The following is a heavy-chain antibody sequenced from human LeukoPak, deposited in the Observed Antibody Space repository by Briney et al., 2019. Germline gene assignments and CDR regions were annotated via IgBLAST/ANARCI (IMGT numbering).Heavy chain of an antibody. V-gene: IGHV3-23*01. J-gene: IGHJ4*02. CDR2: ISGSGGST. D-gene: IGHD2-2*01. Sequence: GGSLRLSCAASGFTFSSYAMSWVRQAPGKGLEWVSAISGSGGSTYYADSVKGRFTISRDNSKNTLYLQMNSLRAEDTAVYYCAKDTPGRGVVVPAAIFDYWGQGTLVTVSS. CDR3: AKDTPGRGVVVPAAIFDY. CDR1: GFTFSSYA.